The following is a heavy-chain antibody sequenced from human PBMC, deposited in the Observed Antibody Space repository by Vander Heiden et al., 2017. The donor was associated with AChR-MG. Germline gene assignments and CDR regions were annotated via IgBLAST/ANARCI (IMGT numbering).Heavy chain of an antibody. CDR1: GYTFSSYW. D-gene: IGHD5-18*01. J-gene: IGHJ3*01. Sequence: EVPLVQSGAEVKKPGESLKISCKSSGYTFSSYWINWVRQMPGKGLEWMGIIYPGDSDTRYSPSFQGQVSISADTSVSTAYLQWSSLGASDTAMYYCARGGTAMTHDAFDVWGQGTMVTVSS. V-gene: IGHV5-51*01. CDR3: ARGGTAMTHDAFDV. CDR2: IYPGDSDT.